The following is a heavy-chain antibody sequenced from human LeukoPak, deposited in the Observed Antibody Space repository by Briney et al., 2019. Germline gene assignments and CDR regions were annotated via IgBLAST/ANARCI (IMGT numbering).Heavy chain of an antibody. CDR2: IIPIVGTA. CDR1: GYTFTSYG. CDR3: ARDLRQVDTAMATEYNWFDP. J-gene: IGHJ5*02. Sequence: SVKVSCKASGYTFTSYGISWVRQAPGQGLEWMGRIIPIVGTANYAQKFQGRVTITTDESTSTAYMELSSLRSEDKAVYYCARDLRQVDTAMATEYNWFDPWGQGTLVTVSS. D-gene: IGHD5-18*01. V-gene: IGHV1-69*05.